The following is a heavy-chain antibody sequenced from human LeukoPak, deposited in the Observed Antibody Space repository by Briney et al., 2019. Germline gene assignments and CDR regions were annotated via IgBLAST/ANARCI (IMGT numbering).Heavy chain of an antibody. CDR3: ARGSPTVTTSYFDY. Sequence: SETLSLTCAVYGGSFSGYYWSWIRQPPGKGLEWIGEINHSGSTNYNPSLKSRVTISVDTSKNQFSLKLSSVTAADTAVYYCARGSPTVTTSYFDYWGQGTLVTVSS. V-gene: IGHV4-34*01. CDR2: INHSGST. CDR1: GGSFSGYY. J-gene: IGHJ4*02. D-gene: IGHD4-17*01.